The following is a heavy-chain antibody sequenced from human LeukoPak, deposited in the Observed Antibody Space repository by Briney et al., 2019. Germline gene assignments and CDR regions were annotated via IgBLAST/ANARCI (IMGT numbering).Heavy chain of an antibody. Sequence: GASVKVSCKASGYTFTGYYIHWVRQAPGQGLEWMGWINPNSGGTNYAQKFQGRVTMTRDTSISTAYMELSRLRSDDTAVYYCARGRRYSYGPGAGYYYMDVWGKGTTVTVSS. J-gene: IGHJ6*03. CDR3: ARGRRYSYGPGAGYYYMDV. D-gene: IGHD5-18*01. CDR2: INPNSGGT. CDR1: GYTFTGYY. V-gene: IGHV1-2*02.